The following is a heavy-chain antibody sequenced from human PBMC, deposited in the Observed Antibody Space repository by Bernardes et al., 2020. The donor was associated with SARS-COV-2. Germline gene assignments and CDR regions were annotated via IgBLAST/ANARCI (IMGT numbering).Heavy chain of an antibody. CDR3: ARSQYGGKCYFDF. V-gene: IGHV4-4*07. Sequence: SETLSLTCTVSGGSISPYYWVWIRQPPGKGLEWIGHIYHTGSNNFSPSLKSRVFMSVDKSKNQFSLKLASVTAADAAVYFCARSQYGGKCYFDFWGQGTTVAVSS. D-gene: IGHD2-15*01. CDR1: GGSISPYY. CDR2: IYHTGSN. J-gene: IGHJ4*03.